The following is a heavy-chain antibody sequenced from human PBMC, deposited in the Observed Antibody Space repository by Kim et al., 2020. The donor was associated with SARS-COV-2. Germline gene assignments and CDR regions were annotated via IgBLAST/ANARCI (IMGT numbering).Heavy chain of an antibody. D-gene: IGHD3-22*01. Sequence: GGSLRLSCAASGFTFSSYGMHWVRQAPGKGLEWVAVISYDGSNKYYADSVKGRFTISRDNSKNTLYLQMNSLRAEDTAVYYCAKVGSGAAAGRRSYYYDSRRSHGVDYWGQGTLVTVSS. CDR1: GFTFSSYG. CDR2: ISYDGSNK. J-gene: IGHJ4*02. V-gene: IGHV3-30*18. CDR3: AKVGSGAAAGRRSYYYDSRRSHGVDY.